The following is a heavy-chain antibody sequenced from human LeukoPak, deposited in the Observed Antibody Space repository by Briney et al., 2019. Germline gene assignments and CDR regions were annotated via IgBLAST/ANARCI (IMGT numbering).Heavy chain of an antibody. Sequence: ASVKVSCKASGYTFTSYAMHWVRQAPGQRLEWMGWSNAGNGNTKYSQKFQGRVTITRDTSASTASMELSSLRSEDTAVYYCARDTPIAAAEGNAFDIWGQGTMVTVSS. J-gene: IGHJ3*02. D-gene: IGHD6-13*01. CDR3: ARDTPIAAAEGNAFDI. CDR1: GYTFTSYA. CDR2: SNAGNGNT. V-gene: IGHV1-3*01.